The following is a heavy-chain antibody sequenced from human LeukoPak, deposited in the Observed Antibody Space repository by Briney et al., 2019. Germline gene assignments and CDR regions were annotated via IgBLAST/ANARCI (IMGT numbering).Heavy chain of an antibody. Sequence: ASVKVSCKASGYTFTGYYMHWVRQAPGQGLEWMGIINPSGGSTSYAQKFQGRVTMTRDTSTSTVYMELSSLRSEDTAVYYCARDLGKREVGATSYYYYGMDVWGQGTTVTVSS. J-gene: IGHJ6*02. CDR1: GYTFTGYY. V-gene: IGHV1-46*01. D-gene: IGHD1-26*01. CDR3: ARDLGKREVGATSYYYYGMDV. CDR2: INPSGGST.